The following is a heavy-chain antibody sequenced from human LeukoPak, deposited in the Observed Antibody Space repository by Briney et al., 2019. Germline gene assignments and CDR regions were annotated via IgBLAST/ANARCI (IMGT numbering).Heavy chain of an antibody. CDR1: GFTFSSYA. Sequence: PGGSLRPSCAASGFTFSSYAMHWVRQAPGKGLEWVAVISYDGSNKYYADSVKGRFTISRDNSKNTLYLQMNSLRAEDTAVYYCARDPEDDYGGNSGAFDIWGQGTMVTVSS. CDR3: ARDPEDDYGGNSGAFDI. J-gene: IGHJ3*02. CDR2: ISYDGSNK. V-gene: IGHV3-30*04. D-gene: IGHD4-23*01.